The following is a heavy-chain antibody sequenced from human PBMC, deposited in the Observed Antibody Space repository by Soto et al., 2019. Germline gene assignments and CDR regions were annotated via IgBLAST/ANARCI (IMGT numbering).Heavy chain of an antibody. CDR2: IYYSGST. Sequence: SETLSLTCTVSGGSISSGDYYWSWIRQPPGKGLEWIGYIYYSGSTYYNPSLKSRVTISVDTSKNQFSLKLSSVTAADTAVYYCXRVRRPLRHYYYYGMDVWGQGTTVTVSS. V-gene: IGHV4-30-4*01. CDR3: XRVRRPLRHYYYYGMDV. CDR1: GGSISSGDYY. D-gene: IGHD5-12*01. J-gene: IGHJ6*02.